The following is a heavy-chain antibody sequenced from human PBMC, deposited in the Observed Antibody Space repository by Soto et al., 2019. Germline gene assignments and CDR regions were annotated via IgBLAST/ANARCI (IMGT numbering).Heavy chain of an antibody. J-gene: IGHJ2*01. CDR1: GGTFSSYT. Sequence: QVQLVQSGADVKKPGSSVKVSCKASGGTFSSYTISWVRQAPGQGLEWMGRIIPILGIANYAQKFQGRVTITADKSTSTAYMELSSLSSEDTAVYSCARRRDGYNDGDWYLDLWGRGTLVTVSS. V-gene: IGHV1-69*02. CDR2: IIPILGIA. D-gene: IGHD2-21*01. CDR3: ARRRDGYNDGDWYLDL.